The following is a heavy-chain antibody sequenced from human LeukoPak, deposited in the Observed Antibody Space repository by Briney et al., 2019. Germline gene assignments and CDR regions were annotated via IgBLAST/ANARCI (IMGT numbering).Heavy chain of an antibody. D-gene: IGHD3-22*01. J-gene: IGHJ5*02. CDR1: GFTFSSYA. V-gene: IGHV3-23*01. CDR3: ARGLTFYYDSSGSALDT. CDR2: ISGSGGST. Sequence: GGSLRLSCAASGFTFSSYAMSWVRQAPGKGLEWVSAISGSGGSTYYADSVKGRFTISRDNSKNTLYLQMNSLRGEDTAVYYCARGLTFYYDSSGSALDTWGQGTLVTVSS.